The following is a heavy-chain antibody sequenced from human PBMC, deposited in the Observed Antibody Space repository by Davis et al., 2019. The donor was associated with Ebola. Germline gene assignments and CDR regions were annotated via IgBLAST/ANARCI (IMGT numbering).Heavy chain of an antibody. CDR2: MNPNSGNT. V-gene: IGHV1-8*01. J-gene: IGHJ6*02. CDR1: GYTFTNYD. Sequence: ASVKVSCKASGYTFTNYDINWVRQATGQGLEWMGWMNPNSGNTGYAQKFQGRITMTRNISISTAYMELSSLRSEDTAVYYCAEGRYSSSSLYYYYGMDVWGQGTTVTVSS. D-gene: IGHD6-6*01. CDR3: AEGRYSSSSLYYYYGMDV.